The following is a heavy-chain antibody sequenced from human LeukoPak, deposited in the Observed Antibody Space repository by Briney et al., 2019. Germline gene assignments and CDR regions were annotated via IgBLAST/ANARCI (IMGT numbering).Heavy chain of an antibody. Sequence: NPSETLSLTCTVSGGPISSGDYYWSWIRQPPGEGLEWIGYIYYSGSTYYNPSLKSRVTISVDTSKNQFSLKLSSVTAADTAVYYCARDPGRLGYCSSTSCYVLDYWGQGTLVTVSS. CDR3: ARDPGRLGYCSSTSCYVLDY. J-gene: IGHJ4*02. D-gene: IGHD2-2*01. CDR1: GGPISSGDYY. V-gene: IGHV4-30-4*08. CDR2: IYYSGST.